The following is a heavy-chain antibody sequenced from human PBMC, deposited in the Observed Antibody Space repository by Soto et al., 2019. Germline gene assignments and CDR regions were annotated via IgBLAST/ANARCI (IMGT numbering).Heavy chain of an antibody. J-gene: IGHJ1*01. V-gene: IGHV3-23*01. CDR1: GFTCRDFG. D-gene: IGHD2-21*01. Sequence: GPLRLPRTAFGFTCRDFGIPRVRQATGKGLEWVSGISGSGHSTYYADSVKGRSTISRDNSKNTVYLFMNNAGAEKPALCYGSKFLQKHWSDVGIAAE. CDR2: ISGSGHST. CDR3: SKFLQKHWSDVGIAAE.